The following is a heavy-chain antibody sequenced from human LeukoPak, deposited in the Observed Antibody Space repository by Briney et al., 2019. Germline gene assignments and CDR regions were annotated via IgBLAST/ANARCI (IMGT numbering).Heavy chain of an antibody. CDR3: ARNFYGPYYYYGMDV. Sequence: PGGPVTLPCTACESTFNTYCISGVRQSPGKGLEGGANIKQEGSEKYYVDSVKGRFTISRDYAKNSLYLHMNSLRAEDTAVYYCARNFYGPYYYYGMDVWGQGTTVTVSS. V-gene: IGHV3-7*05. CDR1: ESTFNTYC. CDR2: IKQEGSEK. J-gene: IGHJ6*02. D-gene: IGHD2/OR15-2a*01.